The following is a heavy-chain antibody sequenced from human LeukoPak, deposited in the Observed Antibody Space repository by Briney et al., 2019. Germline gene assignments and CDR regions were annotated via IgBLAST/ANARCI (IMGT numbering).Heavy chain of an antibody. D-gene: IGHD6-13*01. CDR2: IYYSGST. J-gene: IGHJ4*02. CDR3: ARATVGIAAAGMLRGFYFDY. Sequence: SQTLPLTCTVSGGSISSGDYYWSSIRQPPGKGPEWSGYIYYSGSTYYNPSPKSRVTISVDTSKNQFSLKLSSVTAADTAVYYCARATVGIAAAGMLRGFYFDYWGQGTLVTVSS. CDR1: GGSISSGDYY. V-gene: IGHV4-30-4*08.